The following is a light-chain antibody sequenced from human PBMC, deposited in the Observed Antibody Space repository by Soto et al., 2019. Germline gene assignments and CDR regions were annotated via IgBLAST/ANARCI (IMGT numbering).Light chain of an antibody. V-gene: IGKV1-27*01. J-gene: IGKJ1*01. CDR1: QGISNP. CDR2: AGS. Sequence: ISKSASSLSATEGYKVSITFRTSQGISNPLAWYQQKPGKAPKRLIYAGSTLQSGVPSRFSGSGSGTDFTLTISRLQPEDVATYYCQKYNSAPLGAFGQGTKLDIK. CDR3: QKYNSAPLGA.